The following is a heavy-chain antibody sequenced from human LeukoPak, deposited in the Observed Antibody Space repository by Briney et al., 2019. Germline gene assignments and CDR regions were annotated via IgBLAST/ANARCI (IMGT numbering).Heavy chain of an antibody. V-gene: IGHV3-48*03. CDR1: GFTFCSYE. CDR3: ARDGYYDSSGYGDYYYYYYIDV. D-gene: IGHD3-22*01. J-gene: IGHJ6*03. Sequence: GGSLRLSCAASGFTFCSYEMNWVRQAPGKGLEWVSYISSSGSTLYNADSVKGRFTISRDNAKNSLDVNMISLRAETTAVYYCARDGYYDSSGYGDYYYYYYIDVWGKGTTVTASS. CDR2: ISSSGSTL.